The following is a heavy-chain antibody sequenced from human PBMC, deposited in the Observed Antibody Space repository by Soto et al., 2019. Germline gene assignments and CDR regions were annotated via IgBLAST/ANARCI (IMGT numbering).Heavy chain of an antibody. J-gene: IGHJ5*02. CDR1: GGSIGRDL. Sequence: SEHLSLTCTCSGGSIGRDLWSSVGQRPGKGLEWIGYIYYSGSTNYNPSLKSRVTISVDTSKNQFSLKLSSVTAADTAVYYCARHEGDYYGSGSYSDNWFDPWGQGTLVTVS. CDR2: IYYSGST. D-gene: IGHD3-10*01. CDR3: ARHEGDYYGSGSYSDNWFDP. V-gene: IGHV4-59*08.